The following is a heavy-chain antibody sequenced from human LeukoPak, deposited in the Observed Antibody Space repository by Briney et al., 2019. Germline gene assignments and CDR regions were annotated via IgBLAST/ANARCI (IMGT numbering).Heavy chain of an antibody. CDR2: IKQDGSEK. D-gene: IGHD5-24*01. V-gene: IGHV3-7*01. CDR1: GFTFSSYW. Sequence: GGSLRLSCAASGFTFSSYWMSWVRQAPGKGLEWVANIKQDGSEKYYVDSVKGGFTISRDNAKNSLYLQMNSLRAEDTAVYYCARDRERATIPSGYWGQGPLVTVSS. CDR3: ARDRERATIPSGY. J-gene: IGHJ4*02.